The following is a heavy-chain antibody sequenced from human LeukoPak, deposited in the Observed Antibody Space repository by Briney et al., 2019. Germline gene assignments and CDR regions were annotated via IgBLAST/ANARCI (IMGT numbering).Heavy chain of an antibody. CDR3: ARHPRIAVAGTYAVSYYSYGMDV. Sequence: PSETLSLTCTVSGGSISSYYWSWIRQPPGKGLEWIGYIYYSGSTNYNPSLKSRVTISVDTSKNQFSLKLSSVTAADTAVYYCARHPRIAVAGTYAVSYYSYGMDVWGQGTTVTVSS. CDR2: IYYSGST. D-gene: IGHD6-19*01. CDR1: GGSISSYY. J-gene: IGHJ6*02. V-gene: IGHV4-59*08.